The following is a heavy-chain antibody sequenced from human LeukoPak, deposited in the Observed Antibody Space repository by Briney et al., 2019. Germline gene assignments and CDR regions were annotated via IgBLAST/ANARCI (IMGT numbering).Heavy chain of an antibody. V-gene: IGHV3-49*03. CDR1: GFTFGDYA. J-gene: IGHJ4*02. D-gene: IGHD3-22*01. CDR2: IRSKAYGGTT. CDR3: TRAQYYYDSSGYCF. Sequence: GGSLRLSSTASGFTFGDYAMSWFRQAPGKGLEWVGFIRSKAYGGTTEYAASVKGRFTISRDDSKSIAYLQMNSLKTEDTAVYYCTRAQYYYDSSGYCFWGQGTLVTVSS.